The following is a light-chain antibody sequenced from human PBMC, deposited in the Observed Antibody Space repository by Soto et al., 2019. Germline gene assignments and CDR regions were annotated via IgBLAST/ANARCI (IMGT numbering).Light chain of an antibody. Sequence: QSALTQPPSASGSPGQSVTISCTGTSSDVGGYNYVSWYQQHPGKAPKLMIYEVSTRPSGVPDRFSGSKSGNTASLTVSGLQAEDEADYYCSSYAASNNYIFGTGTKLTVL. CDR3: SSYAASNNYI. CDR1: SSDVGGYNY. CDR2: EVS. J-gene: IGLJ1*01. V-gene: IGLV2-8*01.